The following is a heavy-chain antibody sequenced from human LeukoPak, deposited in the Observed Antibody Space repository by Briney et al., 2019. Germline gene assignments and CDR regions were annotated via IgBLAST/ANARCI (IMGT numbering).Heavy chain of an antibody. V-gene: IGHV5-51*01. D-gene: IGHD5-18*01. CDR1: GYSFTSYW. Sequence: GESLKISCKGSGYSFTSYWIGWVRPTPGKGLEWVGVIYPGDSRTRYNPSFEGQVTISADKSINTAYLQWSSLKASDTAMYYCACREFYSPWPGPWGQGTLVTVSS. CDR3: ACREFYSPWPGP. J-gene: IGHJ5*02. CDR2: IYPGDSRT.